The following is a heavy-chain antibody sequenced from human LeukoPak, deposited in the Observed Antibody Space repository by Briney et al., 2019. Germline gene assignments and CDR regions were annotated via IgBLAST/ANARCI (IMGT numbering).Heavy chain of an antibody. CDR3: ARQYYYDSSGYLGPFDY. CDR2: IYTSGST. D-gene: IGHD3-22*01. CDR1: GGSISSSSYY. J-gene: IGHJ4*02. Sequence: PSQTLSLTCTVSGGSISSSSYYWSWIRQPAGKGREGIGRIYTSGSTNYNPSLKSRVTISVDTSKNQFSLKLSSVTAADTAVYYCARQYYYDSSGYLGPFDYWGQGTLLTVSS. V-gene: IGHV4-61*02.